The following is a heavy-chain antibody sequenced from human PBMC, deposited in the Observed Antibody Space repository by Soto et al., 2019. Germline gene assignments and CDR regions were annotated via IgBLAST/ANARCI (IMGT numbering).Heavy chain of an antibody. Sequence: QVQLVQSGAEVKKPGASVKVSCKASGYTFTSYDINWVRQATGQGLEWMGWMNPNSGNTGYAQKFQGRDTMTRNTSISTAYMELSSLRSEDTAVYYCARGTRYCSSTSCYDPYDAFDIWGQGTMVTVSS. CDR3: ARGTRYCSSTSCYDPYDAFDI. CDR2: MNPNSGNT. D-gene: IGHD2-2*01. CDR1: GYTFTSYD. V-gene: IGHV1-8*01. J-gene: IGHJ3*02.